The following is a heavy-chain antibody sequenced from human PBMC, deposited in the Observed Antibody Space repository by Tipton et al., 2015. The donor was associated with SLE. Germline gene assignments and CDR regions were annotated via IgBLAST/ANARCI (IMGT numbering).Heavy chain of an antibody. CDR1: GFTFRNYW. CDR3: ARNEVTQYYYYYGMDV. Sequence: SLRLSCAASGFTFRNYWMHWVRQAPGKGLVWVSRINTGGTSTTYADSVKGRITISRDNAKNTLYLEMNSLRVEDTAVYYCARNEVTQYYYYYGMDVWGQGTTVTVSS. J-gene: IGHJ6*02. D-gene: IGHD4-11*01. CDR2: INTGGTST. V-gene: IGHV3-74*01.